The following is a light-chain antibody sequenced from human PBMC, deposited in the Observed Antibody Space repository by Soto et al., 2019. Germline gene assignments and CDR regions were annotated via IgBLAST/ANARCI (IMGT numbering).Light chain of an antibody. J-gene: IGLJ2*01. CDR3: QSYDGTDYVV. V-gene: IGLV6-57*02. Sequence: NFMLTQPHSVSESPGKTVTISCTGSSGSIANNYVQWYQQRPGSAPSTVIYEDDQRPSGVPDRFSGSIDSSSNSVSLTISGLKTEDEGDYYCQSYDGTDYVVFGGGTKLTVL. CDR1: SGSIANNY. CDR2: EDD.